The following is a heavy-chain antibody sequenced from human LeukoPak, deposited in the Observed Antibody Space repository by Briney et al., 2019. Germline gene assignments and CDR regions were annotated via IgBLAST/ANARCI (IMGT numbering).Heavy chain of an antibody. CDR1: GYSFTTYW. Sequence: GESLKISCKASGYSFTTYWIAWVRQMPGKGLEWMGIINPADSDTRYSPSFQGQVTISVDKSISTDYLQWTSLKASDTAMYYCARQWNFDLWGRGTLVTVSS. V-gene: IGHV5-51*01. J-gene: IGHJ2*01. CDR2: INPADSDT. CDR3: ARQWNFDL.